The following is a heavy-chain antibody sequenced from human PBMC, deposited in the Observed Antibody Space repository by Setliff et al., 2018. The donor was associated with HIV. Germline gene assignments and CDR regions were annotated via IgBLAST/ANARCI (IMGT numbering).Heavy chain of an antibody. Sequence: SETLSLTCTVSGDSISNYYWSWIRQPPGKGLEWTGYIHYSGSTDYNPSLKSRVTISVDTSKTQVSLRLSSVTAADTAVYYCARDRDVVVTAYPYYYYYGMDVWGQGTTVTVSS. CDR3: ARDRDVVVTAYPYYYYYGMDV. CDR1: GDSISNYY. J-gene: IGHJ6*02. V-gene: IGHV4-59*01. D-gene: IGHD2-21*02. CDR2: IHYSGST.